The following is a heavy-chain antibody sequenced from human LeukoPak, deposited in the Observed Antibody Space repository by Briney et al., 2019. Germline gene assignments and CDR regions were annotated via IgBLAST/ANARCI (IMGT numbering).Heavy chain of an antibody. V-gene: IGHV4-59*01. D-gene: IGHD3-22*01. CDR3: ARGGIYDSSGYYYGY. CDR1: GGSISSYY. CDR2: IYYSGST. Sequence: SETLSLTCTVSGGSISSYYWSWIRQPPGKGLEWIGYIYYSGSTNYNPSLKSRVTISVDTSKNQFSLKLSSVTAADTAVYYCARGGIYDSSGYYYGYWGQGTLVTVSS. J-gene: IGHJ4*02.